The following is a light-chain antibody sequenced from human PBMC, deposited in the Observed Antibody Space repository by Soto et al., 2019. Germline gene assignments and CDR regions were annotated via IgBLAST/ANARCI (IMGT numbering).Light chain of an antibody. CDR1: QSIAGF. V-gene: IGKV1-39*01. Sequence: DIQMTQSPSSLSASVGDRVTIACRASQSIAGFLNWYQQKPGKAPDLLLYATSSLHSGVTARISGSGSGADFNLTISPLQPEDSATYFCQQTFNNPTFGPGT. CDR3: QQTFNNPT. CDR2: ATS. J-gene: IGKJ3*01.